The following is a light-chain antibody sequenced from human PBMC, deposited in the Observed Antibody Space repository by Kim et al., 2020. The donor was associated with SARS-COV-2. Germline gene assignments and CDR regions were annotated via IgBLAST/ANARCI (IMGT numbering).Light chain of an antibody. CDR2: GAS. Sequence: IVMTQSPATLSVSPGERVTLSCRASQSVRNNLAWYQQRPGQAPRLRSYGASTRATDISARFSGSGSGTEFTLTIRSLQSEDLAVYYCKQYNDLALLTFGGGTKVDIK. CDR1: QSVRNN. V-gene: IGKV3-15*01. CDR3: KQYNDLALLT. J-gene: IGKJ4*01.